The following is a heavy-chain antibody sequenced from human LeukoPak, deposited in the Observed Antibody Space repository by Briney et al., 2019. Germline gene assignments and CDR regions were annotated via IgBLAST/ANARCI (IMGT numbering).Heavy chain of an antibody. CDR1: GYTFTSYN. V-gene: IGHV1-46*01. Sequence: GASGRVSGKPSGYTFTSYNMHGGGQAPGQGLEWMGIINPSGGSTSYAQKFQGRVTMTRDTSTSTVYMELSSLRSEDTAVYYCARDRLPAAVDYWGQGTLVTVSS. D-gene: IGHD2-2*01. CDR3: ARDRLPAAVDY. J-gene: IGHJ4*02. CDR2: INPSGGST.